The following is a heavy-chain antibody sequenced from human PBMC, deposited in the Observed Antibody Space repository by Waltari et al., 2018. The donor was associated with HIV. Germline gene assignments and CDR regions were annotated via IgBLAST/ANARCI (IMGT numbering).Heavy chain of an antibody. CDR2: LYSGGST. Sequence: EVQLVESGGGLVQPGGSLRLSCVASGFTVSSNYMSWVRQAPGKGLEWVSVLYSGGSTYYADSVKGRFTISRDDSKNTLYLQMNSLRPEVTAVYYCAREVGFQHWGQGTLVTVSS. D-gene: IGHD1-26*01. V-gene: IGHV3-66*02. CDR1: GFTVSSNY. CDR3: AREVGFQH. J-gene: IGHJ1*01.